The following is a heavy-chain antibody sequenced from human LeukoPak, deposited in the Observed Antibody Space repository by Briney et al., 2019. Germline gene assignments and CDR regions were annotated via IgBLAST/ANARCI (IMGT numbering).Heavy chain of an antibody. J-gene: IGHJ4*02. CDR3: ASDPDYGDPE. Sequence: GGSLRLSCAASGFTFSDHYMSWFRLSPGKGLEWLSYITSSGTTTDYADSVKGRFTISRDNAKNSMFLQMTSLRPEDTAVYYCASDPDYGDPEWGQGTLVTVSS. CDR1: GFTFSDHY. D-gene: IGHD4-17*01. CDR2: ITSSGTTT. V-gene: IGHV3-11*01.